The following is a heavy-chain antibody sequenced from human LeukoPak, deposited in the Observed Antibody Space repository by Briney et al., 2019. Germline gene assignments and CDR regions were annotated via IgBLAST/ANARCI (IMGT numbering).Heavy chain of an antibody. CDR3: ARDTGYSSGWYKAWYFDN. CDR2: ISATSSTI. V-gene: IGHV3-48*04. CDR1: GFTFSSYS. J-gene: IGHJ4*02. Sequence: GGSLRLSCAASGFTFSSYSMNWVRQAPGKGLEWISFISATSSTIYYADSVEGRFTISRDNAKNSLYLQMNSLRAEDTAVYYCARDTGYSSGWYKAWYFDNWGQGTLVTVSS. D-gene: IGHD6-19*01.